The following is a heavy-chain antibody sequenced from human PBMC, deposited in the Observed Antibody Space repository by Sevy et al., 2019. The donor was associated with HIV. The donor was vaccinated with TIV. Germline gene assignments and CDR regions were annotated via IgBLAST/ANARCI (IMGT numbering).Heavy chain of an antibody. CDR3: ARKGDGDLDY. J-gene: IGHJ4*02. CDR1: GFTLSSHW. D-gene: IGHD3-16*01. V-gene: IGHV3-74*03. Sequence: GGSLRLSCAGSGFTLSSHWMLWVRQAPGKGPVWVSSISGDGTATKYADSVKGRFTISGDDAKNTLYLQMNSLRVDDTAVYYCARKGDGDLDYWGQGTLVTVSS. CDR2: ISGDGTAT.